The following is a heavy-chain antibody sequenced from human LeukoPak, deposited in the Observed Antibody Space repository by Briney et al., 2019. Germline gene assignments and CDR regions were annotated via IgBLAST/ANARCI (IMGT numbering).Heavy chain of an antibody. CDR3: AGSDIVATGGVDY. Sequence: GASVKVSCKASGYTFTSYGISWVRQAPGQGLEWTGWISAYNGNTNYAQKFQGRVTITADKSTSTAYMELSSLRSEDTAVYYCAGSDIVATGGVDYWGQGTLVTVSS. D-gene: IGHD5-12*01. V-gene: IGHV1-18*04. CDR1: GYTFTSYG. J-gene: IGHJ4*02. CDR2: ISAYNGNT.